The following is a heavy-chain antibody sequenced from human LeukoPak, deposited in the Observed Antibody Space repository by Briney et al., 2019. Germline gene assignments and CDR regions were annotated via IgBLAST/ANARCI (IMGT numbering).Heavy chain of an antibody. CDR2: ISSGSTYI. Sequence: GGSLRLSCAASGFTFSSYRMNWGRQAPGKGLEWLSSISSGSTYIYYADSVKGRFTISRDNAKNSLYLQMNSLRAEDTAVYYCARDQDLWGQGTLVTVSS. CDR3: ARDQDL. V-gene: IGHV3-21*01. J-gene: IGHJ5*02. CDR1: GFTFSSYR.